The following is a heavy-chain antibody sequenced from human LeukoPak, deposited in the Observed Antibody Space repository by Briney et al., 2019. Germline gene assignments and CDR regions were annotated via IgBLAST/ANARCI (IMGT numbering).Heavy chain of an antibody. J-gene: IGHJ6*04. V-gene: IGHV3-20*04. D-gene: IGHD3-10*02. CDR2: IKWNGDST. CDR1: GFTFDDHG. Sequence: GGSLRLSCAASGFTFDDHGMSWVRRAPGKGLEWVSGIKWNGDSTGYADSVKGRFTISRDNAKNSLYLQMNSLRAEDTAVYYCAELGITMIGGVWGKGTTVTISS. CDR3: AELGITMIGGV.